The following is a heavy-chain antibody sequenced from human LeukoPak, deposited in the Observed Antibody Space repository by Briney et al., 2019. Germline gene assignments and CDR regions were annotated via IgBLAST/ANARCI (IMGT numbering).Heavy chain of an antibody. CDR3: AKDRGSSSSACGMDV. CDR2: ISYGVTK. J-gene: IGHJ6*02. Sequence: GSLRLSCAASGFTFSRYGMHWVRQAPGRGLEWVSLISYGVTKYYADTVKGRFTISRDNSKNTLYVQMNGLRAEDTAVYYCAKDRGSSSSACGMDVWGQGTTVTVSS. V-gene: IGHV3-30*18. CDR1: GFTFSRYG. D-gene: IGHD1-26*01.